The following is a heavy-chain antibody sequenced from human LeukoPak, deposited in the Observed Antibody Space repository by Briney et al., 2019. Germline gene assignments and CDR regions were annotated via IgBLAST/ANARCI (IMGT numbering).Heavy chain of an antibody. CDR3: AKAMWYSSSWYEDY. CDR2: ISSGGVST. V-gene: IGHV3-23*03. J-gene: IGHJ4*02. Sequence: GGSLRLSCAASGFTFSNYDMSWVRQAPGKGLEWVSSISSGGVSTYYADSEKGRFTISRDNSKNTLFLQMNSLRAEDTAVYSCAKAMWYSSSWYEDYWGQGTLVTVSS. D-gene: IGHD6-13*01. CDR1: GFTFSNYD.